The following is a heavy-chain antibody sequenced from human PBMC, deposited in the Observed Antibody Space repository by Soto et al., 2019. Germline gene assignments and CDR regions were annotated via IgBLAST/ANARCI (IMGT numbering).Heavy chain of an antibody. D-gene: IGHD3-16*02. Sequence: SETLSLTCAVYGGSFSGYYWSWIRQPPGKGLEWIGESSHSGSTKYNPSLKSRVTVSVDTSKNQFSLKLSSVTAADTAVYYCARAYDYVWGPYRLDYWGQGTLVTVSS. CDR3: ARAYDYVWGPYRLDY. V-gene: IGHV4-34*01. CDR2: SSHSGST. J-gene: IGHJ4*02. CDR1: GGSFSGYY.